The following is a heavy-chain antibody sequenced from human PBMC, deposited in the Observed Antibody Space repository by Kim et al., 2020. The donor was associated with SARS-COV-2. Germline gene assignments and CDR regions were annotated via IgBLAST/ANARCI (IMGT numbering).Heavy chain of an antibody. Sequence: GGSLRLSCAASGFTFDDYAMHWVRQAPGKGLEWVSGISWNSGSIGYADSVKGRFTISRDNAKNSLYLQMNSLRAEDTALYYCANLREEYSGSFFDYWGQG. V-gene: IGHV3-9*01. J-gene: IGHJ4*02. CDR1: GFTFDDYA. D-gene: IGHD1-26*01. CDR2: ISWNSGSI. CDR3: ANLREEYSGSFFDY.